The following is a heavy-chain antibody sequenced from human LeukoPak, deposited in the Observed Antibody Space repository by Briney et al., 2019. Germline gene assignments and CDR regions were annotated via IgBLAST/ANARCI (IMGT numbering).Heavy chain of an antibody. D-gene: IGHD5-18*01. V-gene: IGHV4-59*01. CDR1: GGSISSYY. CDR3: ARGQKYRNGYTVTELGSGYFAY. Sequence: SETLSLTCSVSGGSISSYYWNWIRQTPGKGLEWIGDIYYTGRTNYNPSLKSRVTISVDTSKNQFSLTLSSVTTADTAVYYCARGQKYRNGYTVTELGSGYFAYWGQGTLVTVSS. J-gene: IGHJ4*02. CDR2: IYYTGRT.